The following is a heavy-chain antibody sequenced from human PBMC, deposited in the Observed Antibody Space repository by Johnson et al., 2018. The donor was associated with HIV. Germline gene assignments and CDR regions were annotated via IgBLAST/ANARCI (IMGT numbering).Heavy chain of an antibody. J-gene: IGHJ3*01. CDR1: GFTFSSYA. CDR2: ISYDGSNK. CDR3: ARGGYNWNDERADAFDL. V-gene: IGHV3-30-3*01. Sequence: QVQLVESGGGLVQPGRSLRLSCAASGFTFSSYAMHWVRQAPGKGLEWVAVISYDGSNKYYADSVKGRFTISRDNSKNTLYRQMNSLRAEDTALFYCARGGYNWNDERADAFDLWGQGTMVTVSS. D-gene: IGHD1-1*01.